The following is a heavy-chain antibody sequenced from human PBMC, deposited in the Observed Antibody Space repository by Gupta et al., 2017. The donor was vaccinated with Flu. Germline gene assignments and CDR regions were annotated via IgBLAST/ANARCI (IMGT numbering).Heavy chain of an antibody. CDR1: GFTFDDYA. CDR3: AKSGGFPRYCSTDSCRYGLDV. J-gene: IGHJ6*02. CDR2: ISWNNHTI. V-gene: IGHV3-9*01. D-gene: IGHD2-2*01. Sequence: EVQLVESGGGLVQPGRSLRLSCAVSGFTFDDYALHWVRQAPGKGLEWVSGISWNNHTIGYADSVKGRFTISRDNAKKSLYLQMNSLRAEDTALYYCAKSGGFPRYCSTDSCRYGLDVWGQGTTVTVSS.